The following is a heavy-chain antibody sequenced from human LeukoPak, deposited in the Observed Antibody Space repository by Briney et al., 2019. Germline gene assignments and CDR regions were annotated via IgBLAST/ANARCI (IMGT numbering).Heavy chain of an antibody. CDR3: ARYCGGDCYFGFDY. V-gene: IGHV7-4-1*01. CDR1: GYTFTGYA. CDR2: INTNTGNP. D-gene: IGHD2-21*02. J-gene: IGHJ4*02. Sequence: ASVKVSCKASGYTFTGYAMNWVRQAPGQGLEWMGWINTNTGNPTYAQGFTGRFVFSLDTSVSTAYLQICSLKAEDTAVYYCARYCGGDCYFGFDYWGQGTLVTVSS.